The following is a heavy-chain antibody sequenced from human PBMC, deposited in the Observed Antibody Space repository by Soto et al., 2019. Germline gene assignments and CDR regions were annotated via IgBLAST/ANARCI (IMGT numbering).Heavy chain of an antibody. V-gene: IGHV1-3*01. D-gene: IGHD5-12*01. CDR3: ARVSGYYLPDY. CDR2: INAGNGNT. Sequence: ASVKVSCKASGYTFTNYATHWVRQAPGQRLELMGWINAGNGNTKYSQKFQGRVTITRDTSASTAYMELSSLRSEDTAVYYCARVSGYYLPDYWGQGTLVTVSS. CDR1: GYTFTNYA. J-gene: IGHJ4*02.